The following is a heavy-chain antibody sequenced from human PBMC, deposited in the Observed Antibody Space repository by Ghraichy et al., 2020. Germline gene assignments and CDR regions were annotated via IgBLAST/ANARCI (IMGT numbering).Heavy chain of an antibody. CDR3: ARDSGFYYFDY. D-gene: IGHD5-12*01. Sequence: GSLNISCAASRFTFSSYWMGWVRQAPGKGLEWVANIKQDGSEKYYVDSVKGRFTISRDNAKNSLYLQMNSLRAEDTAVYYCARDSGFYYFDYWGQGTLVTVSS. CDR2: IKQDGSEK. J-gene: IGHJ4*02. V-gene: IGHV3-7*01. CDR1: RFTFSSYW.